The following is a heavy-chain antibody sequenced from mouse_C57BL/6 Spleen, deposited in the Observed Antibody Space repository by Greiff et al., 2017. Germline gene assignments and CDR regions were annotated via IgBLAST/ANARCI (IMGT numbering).Heavy chain of an antibody. CDR2: ISNGGGST. V-gene: IGHV5-12*01. CDR1: GFTFSDYY. J-gene: IGHJ2*01. D-gene: IGHD2-1*01. CDR3: ARSYGNDFDY. Sequence: EVQVVESGGGLVQPGGSLKLSCAASGFTFSDYYMYWVRQTPEKRLEWVAYISNGGGSTYYPDTVKGRFTISRDNAKNTLYLQMSRLKSEDTAMYYCARSYGNDFDYWGQGTTLTVSS.